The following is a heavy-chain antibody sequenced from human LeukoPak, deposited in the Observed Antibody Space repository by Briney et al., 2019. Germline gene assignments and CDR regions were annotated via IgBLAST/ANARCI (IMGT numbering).Heavy chain of an antibody. D-gene: IGHD3-3*01. CDR3: ASTTPGGVWSGYLPNDY. CDR1: GGSISSSSYY. V-gene: IGHV4-39*01. Sequence: KPSETLSLTCTVSGGSISSSSYYWGWIRQPPGKGLEWIGSIYYSGSTYYNPSLKSRVTISADTSKNQFSLKLSSVTAADTAVYYCASTTPGGVWSGYLPNDYWGQGTLVTVSS. CDR2: IYYSGST. J-gene: IGHJ4*02.